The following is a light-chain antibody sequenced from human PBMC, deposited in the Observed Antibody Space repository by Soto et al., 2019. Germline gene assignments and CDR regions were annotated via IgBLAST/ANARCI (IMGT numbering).Light chain of an antibody. CDR1: QSVGSN. V-gene: IGKV3-15*01. CDR3: QQYNNWPYT. J-gene: IGKJ2*01. Sequence: EIVMTQSPVTLSVSPGERAALSCRASQSVGSNFAWYQQRPGQAPRVLIYDTSTRATGVTARFSGGGSGTDVTLITISLQSEDFSVDYCQQYNNWPYTFGQGTRVEIK. CDR2: DTS.